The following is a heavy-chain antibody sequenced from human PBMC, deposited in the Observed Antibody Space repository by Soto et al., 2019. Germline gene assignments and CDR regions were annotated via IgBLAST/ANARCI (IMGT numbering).Heavy chain of an antibody. D-gene: IGHD3-10*01. Sequence: GPSVKVSWKGSGGAFSSYSISWVLQAPGQGLEWMGGIIPIFGTANYAQKFQGRVTITADESTSTAYMELSGLRSEDTAVYYCARDSPMVRGVYYGMDVWGQGTTVTVSS. CDR2: IIPIFGTA. V-gene: IGHV1-69*13. CDR1: GGAFSSYS. J-gene: IGHJ6*02. CDR3: ARDSPMVRGVYYGMDV.